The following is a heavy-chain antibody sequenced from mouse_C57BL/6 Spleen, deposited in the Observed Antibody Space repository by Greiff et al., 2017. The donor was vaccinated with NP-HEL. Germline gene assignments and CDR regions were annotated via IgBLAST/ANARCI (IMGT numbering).Heavy chain of an antibody. CDR1: GYAFSSSW. V-gene: IGHV1-82*01. CDR2: IYPGDGDT. J-gene: IGHJ3*01. D-gene: IGHD3-2*02. Sequence: QVQLKHSGPELVKPGASVKISCKASGYAFSSSWMNWVKQRPGKGLEWIGRIYPGDGDTNYNGKFKGKATLAADKSSSTAYMQLSSLTSEDSAVYFCAGTAQAPWFAYWGQGTLVTVSA. CDR3: AGTAQAPWFAY.